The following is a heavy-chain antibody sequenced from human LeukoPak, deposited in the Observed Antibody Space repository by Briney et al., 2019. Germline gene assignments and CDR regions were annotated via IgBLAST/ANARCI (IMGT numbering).Heavy chain of an antibody. V-gene: IGHV3-23*01. Sequence: GGSLRLSCAASGFTFSSYAMSWVRQAPARGLEWVSSLRGDGDTFYADSVKGRFTLSRDESRNTVYLQMNNLRVEDTAVYFCAKASWVSSADAVLWGQGTLVTVSS. D-gene: IGHD3-3*02. J-gene: IGHJ4*02. CDR3: AKASWVSSADAVL. CDR1: GFTFSSYA. CDR2: LRGDGDT.